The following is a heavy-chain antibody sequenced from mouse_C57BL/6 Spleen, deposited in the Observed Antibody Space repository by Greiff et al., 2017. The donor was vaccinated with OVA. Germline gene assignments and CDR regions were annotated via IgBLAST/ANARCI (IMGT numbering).Heavy chain of an antibody. CDR2: IDPSDSYT. CDR1: GYTFTSYW. D-gene: IGHD1-1*01. V-gene: IGHV1-69*01. J-gene: IGHJ2*01. CDR3: ARFNYYGSSGDYFDY. Sequence: VQLQQPGAELVMPGASVKLSCKASGYTFTSYWMHWVKQRPGQGLEWIGEIDPSDSYTNYNQKFKGKSTLTVDKSSSTAYMQLSSLTSEDSAVYYCARFNYYGSSGDYFDYWGQGTTLTVSS.